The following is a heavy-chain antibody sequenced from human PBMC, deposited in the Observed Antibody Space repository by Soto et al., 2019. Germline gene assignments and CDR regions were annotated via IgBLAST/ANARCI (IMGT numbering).Heavy chain of an antibody. V-gene: IGHV3-21*02. CDR3: ARVTPPLASCTCGACFRRGWFGP. CDR1: GFNLTLYY. Sequence: EVQLVESGGGLVKPGGSLRLSCAASGFNLTLYYMNWVRQSPEKGLEWVASINTGYIHYAGSVKGRFTFSRDSAKNSLFLQMNYLGADHTAKFSCARVTPPLASCTCGACFRRGWFGPWGRGALVTVSS. D-gene: IGHD2-8*02. J-gene: IGHJ5*02. CDR2: INTGYI.